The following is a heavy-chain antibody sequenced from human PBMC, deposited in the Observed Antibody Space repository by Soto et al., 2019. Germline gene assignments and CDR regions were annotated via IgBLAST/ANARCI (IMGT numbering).Heavy chain of an antibody. V-gene: IGHV3-23*01. J-gene: IGHJ6*02. D-gene: IGHD6-25*01. CDR1: GFTFSSYA. CDR2: ISGSGGST. CDR3: SKDQRPTFPYVMYV. Sequence: GESLRLSCAAPGFTFSSYAMSWVRQAPGKGLEWVSAISGSGGSTYYADSVKGRFTISRDNSKNTLYLQMNSLRAEDTAVYYCSKDQRPTFPYVMYVWGQGTTVIVSS.